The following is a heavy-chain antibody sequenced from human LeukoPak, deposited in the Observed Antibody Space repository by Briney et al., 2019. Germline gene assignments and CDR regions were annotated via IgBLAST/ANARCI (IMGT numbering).Heavy chain of an antibody. D-gene: IGHD2-15*01. CDR1: GGSISSSSYY. V-gene: IGHV4-39*07. CDR2: INHSGST. CDR3: ARERSKYCSGGSCYRVNWFDP. Sequence: SETLSLACTVSGGSISSSSYYWSWIRQPPGKGLEWIGEINHSGSTNYNPSLKSRVTISVDTSKNQFSLKLSSVTAADTAVYYCARERSKYCSGGSCYRVNWFDPWGQGTLVTVSS. J-gene: IGHJ5*02.